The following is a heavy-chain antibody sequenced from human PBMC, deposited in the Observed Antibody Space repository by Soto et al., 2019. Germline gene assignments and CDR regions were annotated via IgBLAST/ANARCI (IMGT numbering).Heavy chain of an antibody. V-gene: IGHV1-69*12. CDR3: ARDNDRLQLGGNYYYSLDV. CDR2: IIPLFRTP. CDR1: GGTFSSSA. D-gene: IGHD4-4*01. Sequence: QVQLVQSGAEMKEPGYSVKVSCKTSGGTFSSSAISWLRQAPGQGLEWMGGIIPLFRTPDYAQKFQGGVTIAADESTSTAYMELSSLRSEDTAVYYCARDNDRLQLGGNYYYSLDVWGQGTTITVSS. J-gene: IGHJ6*02.